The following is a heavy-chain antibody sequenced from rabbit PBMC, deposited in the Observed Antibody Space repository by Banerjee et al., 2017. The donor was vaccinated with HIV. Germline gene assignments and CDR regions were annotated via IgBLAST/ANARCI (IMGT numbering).Heavy chain of an antibody. CDR3: ARRYADYGYAINL. Sequence: QSLEESGGDLVKPGASLTLTCTASGFSFSYNYYMCWVRQAPGKGLEWIACIDAGSSGNTYYASWAKGRFTISKTSSTTVTLQMTSLTAADTATYFCARRYADYGYAINLWGQGTLVTVS. CDR1: GFSFSYNYY. CDR2: IDAGSSGNT. V-gene: IGHV1S40*01. D-gene: IGHD6-1*01. J-gene: IGHJ4*01.